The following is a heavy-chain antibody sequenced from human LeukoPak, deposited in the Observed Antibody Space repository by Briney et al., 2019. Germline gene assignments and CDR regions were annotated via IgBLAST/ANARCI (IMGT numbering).Heavy chain of an antibody. Sequence: ASVKVSCQASGYTLTSYYMHWVRQAPGQGLEWMGIINTSRGSTSYAQKFQGRVTMTRDTSTSTVYMKLSSLRSEDTAVYYCATSGAVTFFDYWGQGTLVTVSS. J-gene: IGHJ4*02. CDR2: INTSRGST. V-gene: IGHV1-46*01. CDR3: ATSGAVTFFDY. D-gene: IGHD4-17*01. CDR1: GYTLTSYY.